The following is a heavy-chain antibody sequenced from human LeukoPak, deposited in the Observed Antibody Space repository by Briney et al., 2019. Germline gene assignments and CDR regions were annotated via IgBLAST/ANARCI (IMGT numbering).Heavy chain of an antibody. CDR2: INHSGST. V-gene: IGHV4-34*01. Sequence: PSETLSLTCAVYGGSFSGYYWSWIRQPPGKGLEWIGEINHSGSTNYNPSLKSRVTISVDTSKNQFSLKLSSVTAADTAVYYCARQGDGYNLIDYWGQGTLVTVSS. D-gene: IGHD5-24*01. J-gene: IGHJ4*02. CDR1: GGSFSGYY. CDR3: ARQGDGYNLIDY.